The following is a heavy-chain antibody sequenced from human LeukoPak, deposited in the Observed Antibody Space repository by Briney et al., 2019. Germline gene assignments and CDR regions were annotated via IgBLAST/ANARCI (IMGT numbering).Heavy chain of an antibody. Sequence: GRALRLSCAASASAFTCYTMHWVCDPPATGLGWVSGINSDGSSTSYADSVKGRFTISRDNSKNTLYLQMNGLRAEDTALYCCAKVKDYGDYATFDYWGQGTLVTVAS. CDR3: AKVKDYGDYATFDY. V-gene: IGHV3-74*01. J-gene: IGHJ4*02. CDR2: INSDGSST. D-gene: IGHD4-17*01. CDR1: ASAFTCYT.